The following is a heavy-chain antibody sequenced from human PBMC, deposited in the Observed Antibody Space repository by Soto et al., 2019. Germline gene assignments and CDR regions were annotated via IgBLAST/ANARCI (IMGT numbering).Heavy chain of an antibody. V-gene: IGHV4-59*12. CDR2: IYYSGST. CDR3: ARAHPYYYDSSGYSYYFDY. D-gene: IGHD3-22*01. CDR1: GGSISSYY. J-gene: IGHJ4*02. Sequence: SETLSLTCTVSGGSISSYYWSWIRQPPGRGLEWIGYIYYSGSTNYNPSLKSRVTISVDTSKNQFSLKLSSVTAADTAVYYCARAHPYYYDSSGYSYYFDYWGQGTLVTVSS.